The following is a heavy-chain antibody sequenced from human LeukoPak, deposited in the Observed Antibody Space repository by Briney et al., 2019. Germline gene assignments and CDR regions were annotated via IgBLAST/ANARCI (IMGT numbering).Heavy chain of an antibody. CDR1: GGSISSGGYY. D-gene: IGHD3-10*01. CDR3: ARGDYYGSGSYYNIRRSGGNYFDY. V-gene: IGHV4-31*03. Sequence: SQTLSLTCTVSGGSISSGGYYWSWIRQHPGKGLEWIGYIYYSGSTYYNPSLKSRVTISVDTSKNQFSLKLSSVTAADTAVYYCARGDYYGSGSYYNIRRSGGNYFDYWGQGTLVTVSS. CDR2: IYYSGST. J-gene: IGHJ4*02.